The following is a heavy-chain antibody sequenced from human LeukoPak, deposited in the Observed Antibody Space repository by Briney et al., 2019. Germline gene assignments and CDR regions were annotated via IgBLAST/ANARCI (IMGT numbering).Heavy chain of an antibody. CDR2: ISSSGSTI. CDR1: GFTFSDYY. J-gene: IGHJ4*02. CDR3: AKDRSSSSGFDY. V-gene: IGHV3-11*04. Sequence: GGSLRLSCAASGFTFSDYYMSWIRQAPGKGLEWVSYISSSGSTIYYADSVKGRFTISRDNARNSLYLQMSSLRAEDTAVYYCAKDRSSSSGFDYWGQGTLVTVSS. D-gene: IGHD6-6*01.